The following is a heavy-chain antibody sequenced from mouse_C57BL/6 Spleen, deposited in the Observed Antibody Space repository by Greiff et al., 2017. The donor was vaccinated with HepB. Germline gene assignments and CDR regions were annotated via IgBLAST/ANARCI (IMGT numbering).Heavy chain of an antibody. CDR2: INPNNGGT. D-gene: IGHD3-2*02. V-gene: IGHV1-22*01. J-gene: IGHJ3*01. CDR1: GYTFTDYN. CDR3: ARGGAAQSAWFAY. Sequence: EVQLQQSGPELVKPGASVKMSCKASGYTFTDYNMHWVKQSHGKSLEWIGYINPNNGGTSYNQKFKGKATLTVNKSSSTAYMELRSLTSEDSAVYYCARGGAAQSAWFAYWGQGTLVTVSA.